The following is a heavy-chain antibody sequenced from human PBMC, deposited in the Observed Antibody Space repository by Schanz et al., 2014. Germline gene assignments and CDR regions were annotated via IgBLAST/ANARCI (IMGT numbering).Heavy chain of an antibody. D-gene: IGHD1-26*01. CDR2: ISIRSAFV. Sequence: EVQLVESGGGLVKPGGSLRLSCVGSGFSFTTYSMNWVRQAPGKGLEWVSSISIRSAFVYYADSVKGRFTISRDNAKSSLYLQMNGLRAEDTAVYYCVKDLQRELLRDDHYYGMDVWGQGTTVTVSS. J-gene: IGHJ6*02. V-gene: IGHV3-21*02. CDR3: VKDLQRELLRDDHYYGMDV. CDR1: GFSFTTYS.